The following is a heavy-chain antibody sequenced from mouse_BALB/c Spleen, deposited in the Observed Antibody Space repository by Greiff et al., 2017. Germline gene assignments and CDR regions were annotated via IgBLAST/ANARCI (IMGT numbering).Heavy chain of an antibody. CDR3: ARNYCGSSYDWYFDV. V-gene: IGHV1-14*01. J-gene: IGHJ1*01. D-gene: IGHD1-1*01. Sequence: EVQLQESGPELVKPGASVKMSCKASGYTFTSYVMHWVKQKPGQGLEWIGYINPYNDGTKYNEKFKGKATLTSDKSSSTAYMELSSLTSEDSAVYYCARNYCGSSYDWYFDVWGAGTTVTVSS. CDR1: GYTFTSYV. CDR2: INPYNDGT.